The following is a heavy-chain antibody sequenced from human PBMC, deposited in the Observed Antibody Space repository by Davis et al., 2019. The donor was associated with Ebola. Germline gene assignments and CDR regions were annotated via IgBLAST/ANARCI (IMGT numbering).Heavy chain of an antibody. CDR2: IYYSGST. CDR3: ARDVRQWGPPMDV. V-gene: IGHV4-39*07. D-gene: IGHD3-16*01. Sequence: MPGGSLRLSCTVSGGSISSSSYYWGWIRQPPGKGLEWIGSIYYSGSTYYNPSLKSRVTISVDTSKNQFSLKLTSVTDADTAVYYCARDVRQWGPPMDVWGKGTTVIVSS. J-gene: IGHJ6*04. CDR1: GGSISSSSYY.